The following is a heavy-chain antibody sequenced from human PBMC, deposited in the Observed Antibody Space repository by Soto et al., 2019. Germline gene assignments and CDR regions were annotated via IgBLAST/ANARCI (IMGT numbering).Heavy chain of an antibody. CDR3: ARVWRGGSSQSGAFDI. CDR2: ISSSSSYI. Sequence: GGSLRLSCAASGFTFSSYSMNWVRQAPGKGLEWVSSISSSSSYIYYADSVKGRFTISRDNAKNSLYLRMNSLRAEDTAVYYCARVWRGGSSQSGAFDIWGQGTMVTVSS. V-gene: IGHV3-21*01. D-gene: IGHD6-13*01. J-gene: IGHJ3*02. CDR1: GFTFSSYS.